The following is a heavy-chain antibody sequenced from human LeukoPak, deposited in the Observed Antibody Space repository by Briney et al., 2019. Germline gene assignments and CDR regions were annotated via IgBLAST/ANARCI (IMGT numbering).Heavy chain of an antibody. D-gene: IGHD4-23*01. Sequence: GGSLRLSCAASGFTFSSYSMNWVRQAPGKGLEWVSYISSSGSTIYYADSVKGRFTISRDNAKNSLYLQMNSLRAEDTAVYYCASLPSYGGNSGAFDIWGQGTMVTVSS. V-gene: IGHV3-48*04. CDR1: GFTFSSYS. CDR2: ISSSGSTI. CDR3: ASLPSYGGNSGAFDI. J-gene: IGHJ3*02.